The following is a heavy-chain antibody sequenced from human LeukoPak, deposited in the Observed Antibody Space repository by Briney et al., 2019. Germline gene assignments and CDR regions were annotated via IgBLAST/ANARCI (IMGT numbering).Heavy chain of an antibody. CDR3: ARNYYDSGSYFWFDP. CDR1: GYTFTNYG. CDR2: ISGYNDNT. J-gene: IGHJ5*02. V-gene: IGHV1-18*01. D-gene: IGHD3-10*01. Sequence: ASVKVSCKASGYTFTNYGISWVRLAPGQGLEWMGWISGYNDNTNYAQKFQGRVTMTTDTSMSTDYMELRSLRSDDTAVYYCARNYYDSGSYFWFDPWGQGTLVTVSS.